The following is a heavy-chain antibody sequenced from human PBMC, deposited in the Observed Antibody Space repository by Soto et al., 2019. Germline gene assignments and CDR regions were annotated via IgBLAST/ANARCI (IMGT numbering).Heavy chain of an antibody. CDR1: GYTFTGYY. CDR2: INPNSGGT. J-gene: IGHJ3*02. CDR3: ARDSITMVRGGISGDAFDI. D-gene: IGHD3-10*01. V-gene: IGHV1-2*02. Sequence: GASVKVSCKASGYTFTGYYMHWVRQAPGQGLEWMGWINPNSGGTNYAQKFQGRVTMTRDTSTSTAYMELSRLRSDDTAVYYCARDSITMVRGGISGDAFDIWGQGTMVTVSS.